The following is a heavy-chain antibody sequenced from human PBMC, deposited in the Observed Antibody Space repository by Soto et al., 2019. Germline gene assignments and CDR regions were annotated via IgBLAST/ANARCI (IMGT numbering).Heavy chain of an antibody. V-gene: IGHV3-9*01. CDR3: AKATGYSSGWFDY. D-gene: IGHD6-19*01. CDR1: GFTFDDYA. J-gene: IGHJ4*02. Sequence: EVQLVESGGGLVQPGRSLRLSCAASGFTFDDYAMHWVRQAPGQGLEWVSGISWNSGSIGYADSVKGRFTISRDNAKNSLYLQMNSLRAEDTALYYCAKATGYSSGWFDYWGQGTLVTVSS. CDR2: ISWNSGSI.